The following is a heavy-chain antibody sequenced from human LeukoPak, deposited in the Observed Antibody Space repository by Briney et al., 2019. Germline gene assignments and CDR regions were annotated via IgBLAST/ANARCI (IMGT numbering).Heavy chain of an antibody. J-gene: IGHJ6*04. V-gene: IGHV4-34*01. CDR3: ARGKVAKGYYYYYGMDV. CDR1: GGSFSGYY. Sequence: PSETLSLTCAVYGGSFSGYYWSWIRQPPGKGLEWIGEVNHSGSTNYNSSLKSRVTISVDTSKNQFSLKLSSVTAADTAVYYCARGKVAKGYYYYYGMDVWGKGTTVTVSS. CDR2: VNHSGST. D-gene: IGHD5-12*01.